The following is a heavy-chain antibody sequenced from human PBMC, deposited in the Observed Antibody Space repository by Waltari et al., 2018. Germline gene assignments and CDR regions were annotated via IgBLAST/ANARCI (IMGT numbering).Heavy chain of an antibody. CDR3: ARHDPIAADTYYFDY. Sequence: QVQLQESGPGLVKPSETLSLTCAVSGYSISRGYYWGWIRQPPGKGLEWIGSIYHSGSTYYNPSLKSRVTISVDTSKNQFSLKLSSVTAADTAVYYCARHDPIAADTYYFDYWGQGTLVTVSS. J-gene: IGHJ4*02. CDR2: IYHSGST. V-gene: IGHV4-38-2*01. CDR1: GYSISRGYY. D-gene: IGHD6-13*01.